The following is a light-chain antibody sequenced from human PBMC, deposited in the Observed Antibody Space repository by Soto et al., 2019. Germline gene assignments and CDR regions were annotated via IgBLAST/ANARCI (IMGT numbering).Light chain of an antibody. Sequence: ETVFTQSPGTLSLSPGGRATLSCRASRSVSSSYLAWYQQKPGQAPRLLIYGASSRATGIPARFSGSGSGTEFTLTISSLQSEGFAVYYCQQYNNWPPTFGQGTKVDIK. CDR3: QQYNNWPPT. J-gene: IGKJ1*01. V-gene: IGKV3-20*01. CDR2: GAS. CDR1: RSVSSSY.